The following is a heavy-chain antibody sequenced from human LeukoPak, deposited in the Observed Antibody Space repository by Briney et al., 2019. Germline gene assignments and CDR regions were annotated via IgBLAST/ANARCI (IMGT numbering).Heavy chain of an antibody. CDR1: GFTFSNYV. CDR2: ISGSGGST. CDR3: ARLVHGAFDI. J-gene: IGHJ3*02. Sequence: PGGSLRLSCAASGFTFSNYVINWVRRAPGKWLEWVSTISGSGGSTYYADSVKGRFAVSRDNSKSTLYLQMNSLRAEDTAVYYCARLVHGAFDIWGQGTMVTVSS. D-gene: IGHD2-8*01. V-gene: IGHV3-23*01.